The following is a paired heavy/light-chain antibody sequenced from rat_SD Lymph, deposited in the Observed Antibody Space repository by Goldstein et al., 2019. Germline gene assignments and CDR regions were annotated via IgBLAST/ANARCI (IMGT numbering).Heavy chain of an antibody. CDR2: ISYDGSST. V-gene: IGHV5-29*01. J-gene: IGHJ2*01. CDR1: GFTFSNYG. Sequence: EVQLVESGGGLVQPGRSMKLSCAASGFTFSNYGMAWVRQAPTKGLEWVATISYDGSSTYYRDSVKGRFTISRDNAKSTLYLQMNSLRSEDTATYYCQLAMGTLFDYWGQGVMVTVSS. CDR3: QLAMGTLFDY. D-gene: IGHD1-7*01.
Light chain of an antibody. V-gene: IGKV4S13*01. CDR3: LQLTSTPLT. Sequence: EIVLTQSPTTMAASPGEKVTLTCLASSSVNYMYWYQQKSSASPKLLIYYTSILASGVPDRFSGSGSGTSYSLTISSMEAEDAAIYYCLQLTSTPLTFGSGTKLEIK. CDR1: SSVNY. J-gene: IGKJ5*01. CDR2: YTS.